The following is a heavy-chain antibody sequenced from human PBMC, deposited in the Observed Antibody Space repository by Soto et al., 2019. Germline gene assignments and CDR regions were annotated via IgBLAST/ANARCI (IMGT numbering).Heavy chain of an antibody. CDR2: INHSGST. V-gene: IGHV4-34*01. D-gene: IGHD4-17*01. J-gene: IGHJ4*02. Sequence: SETLSLTCAVYGGSFSGYYWSWIRQPPGKGLEWIGEINHSGSTNYNPSLHSRVTISVDTSKNHFSLKLNSVTAADTAVYYCARRTNYGDYSFDYWGQGTLVTVSS. CDR1: GGSFSGYY. CDR3: ARRTNYGDYSFDY.